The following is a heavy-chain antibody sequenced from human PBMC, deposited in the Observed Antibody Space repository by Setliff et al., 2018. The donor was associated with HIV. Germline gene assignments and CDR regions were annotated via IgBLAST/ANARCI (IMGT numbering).Heavy chain of an antibody. J-gene: IGHJ3*02. Sequence: SETLSLTCNVSGGSISTYYWSWIRQPPGKGLEWLGYVSYSGSTNFNPSLESRLAMSVDMSKNHFSLKLRSVTAADTAVYYCARHGHFYDSSSSDAFDIWGHGTMGTV. CDR1: GGSISTYY. CDR2: VSYSGST. D-gene: IGHD3-22*01. CDR3: ARHGHFYDSSSSDAFDI. V-gene: IGHV4-59*08.